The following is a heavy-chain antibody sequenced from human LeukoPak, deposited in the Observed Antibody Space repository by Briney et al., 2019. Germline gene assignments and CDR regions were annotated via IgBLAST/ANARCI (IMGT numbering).Heavy chain of an antibody. Sequence: GGSLRPSCAASGFTFSDYYMSWIRQAPGKGLEWVSYISSSGSTIYYADSVKGRFTISRDNAKNSLYLQMNSLRAEDTAVYYCAREYSSGWYFRRTFDYWGQGTLVTVSS. CDR2: ISSSGSTI. V-gene: IGHV3-11*01. CDR1: GFTFSDYY. D-gene: IGHD6-19*01. J-gene: IGHJ4*02. CDR3: AREYSSGWYFRRTFDY.